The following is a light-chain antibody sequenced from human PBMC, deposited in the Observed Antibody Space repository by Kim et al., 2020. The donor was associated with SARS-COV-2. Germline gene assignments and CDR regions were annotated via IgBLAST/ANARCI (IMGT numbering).Light chain of an antibody. J-gene: IGLJ3*02. Sequence: QRVTISCTGSSSNIGAGYDVHWYQQLPGKAPKLLIYSNTNRPSGVTDRFSASKSGTSASLTITGLQAEDEGDYYCQSYDTSLSHWVFGGGTQLTVL. V-gene: IGLV1-40*01. CDR1: SSNIGAGYD. CDR2: SNT. CDR3: QSYDTSLSHWV.